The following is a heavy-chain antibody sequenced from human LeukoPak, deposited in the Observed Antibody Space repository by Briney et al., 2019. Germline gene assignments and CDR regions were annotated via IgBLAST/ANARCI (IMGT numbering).Heavy chain of an antibody. CDR3: TRDHEDYGSPSFDF. J-gene: IGHJ4*02. V-gene: IGHV3-49*04. CDR2: IRSKTYGGTI. CDR1: GFTFGDYA. Sequence: GGSLRLSCTTSGFTFGDYAMSWVRQAPGKGLEWVGFIRSKTYGGTIEDAASVKGRFSISRDDSKGIAYLQMNSLKTEDTAVYYCTRDHEDYGSPSFDFWGLGTLVTVSS. D-gene: IGHD4/OR15-4a*01.